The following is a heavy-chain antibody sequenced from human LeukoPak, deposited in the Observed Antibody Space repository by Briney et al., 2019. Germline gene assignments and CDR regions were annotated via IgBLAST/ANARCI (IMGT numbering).Heavy chain of an antibody. Sequence: SETLSLTCTVSGGSISSGGYYWSWIRQHPGKGLEWIGYIYYSGSTYYNPSLKSRVTISVDTSKNQFSLKLSSVTAADTAVYYCARVSSGYYSLVGYWGQGTLVTVSS. CDR3: ARVSSGYYSLVGY. CDR1: GGSISSGGYY. J-gene: IGHJ4*02. D-gene: IGHD3-22*01. CDR2: IYYSGST. V-gene: IGHV4-31*03.